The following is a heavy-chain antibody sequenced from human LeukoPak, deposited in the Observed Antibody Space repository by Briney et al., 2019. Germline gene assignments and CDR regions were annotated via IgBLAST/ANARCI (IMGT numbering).Heavy chain of an antibody. CDR3: ARNVGWYSHDS. J-gene: IGHJ4*02. CDR1: GDSLSSHY. CDR2: IYGSGST. D-gene: IGHD6-19*01. Sequence: SETLSLTCTVSGDSLSSHYWSWIRQPPGKGLEWIGYIYGSGSTHYDPSPRSRVTISEDTSKNQFSLKLTSVTAADTAVYYCARNVGWYSHDSWGQGTLVTVSS. V-gene: IGHV4-59*08.